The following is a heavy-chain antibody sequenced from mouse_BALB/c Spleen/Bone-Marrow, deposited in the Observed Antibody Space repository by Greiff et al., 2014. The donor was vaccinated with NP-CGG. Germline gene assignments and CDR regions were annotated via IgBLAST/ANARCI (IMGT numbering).Heavy chain of an antibody. D-gene: IGHD3-2*02. V-gene: IGHV1-62-2*01. CDR2: FYPGSGSI. CDR1: GYTFTEYI. Sequence: VKLVESGAELVKPGTSVKLSCKASGYTFTEYIIHWVKQRSGQGLEWIGWFYPGSGSIKYNEKFKDKATLTADKSSSTVYMELSRLTSEDSAVYFCARHEDRLRAWFAYWGQGTLVTVSA. J-gene: IGHJ3*01. CDR3: ARHEDRLRAWFAY.